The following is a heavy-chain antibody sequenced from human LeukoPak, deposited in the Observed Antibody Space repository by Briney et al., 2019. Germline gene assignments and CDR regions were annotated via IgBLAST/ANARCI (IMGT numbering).Heavy chain of an antibody. V-gene: IGHV3-23*01. CDR3: AKDRPNYHESNGHYYRPNGDY. D-gene: IGHD3-22*01. Sequence: SGGSLRLSCAASGFTFNIYAMSWVRQAPGKGLEWVSSITSDGAGTFYADSVNDRFTISRDNSKNTLYLQMSRLRAEDTAVYYCAKDRPNYHESNGHYYRPNGDYWGQGTLVTVSS. J-gene: IGHJ4*02. CDR1: GFTFNIYA. CDR2: ITSDGAGT.